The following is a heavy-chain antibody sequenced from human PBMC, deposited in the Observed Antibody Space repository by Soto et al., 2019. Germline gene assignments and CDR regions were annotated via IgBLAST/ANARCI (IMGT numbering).Heavy chain of an antibody. Sequence: EVQLVESGGGLAKPGGSLRLSCEASGFTFSSYSMNCVRQAPGKGLEWVSSISYRSDYIYADSVKGLFTISRDNAKNSLYLQMNSLRAEDTAVYFCAREPLFVGYYSYMDVWGKGTTVTVSS. V-gene: IGHV3-21*06. CDR3: AREPLFVGYYSYMDV. J-gene: IGHJ6*03. CDR2: ISYRSDYI. D-gene: IGHD2-2*03. CDR1: GFTFSSYS.